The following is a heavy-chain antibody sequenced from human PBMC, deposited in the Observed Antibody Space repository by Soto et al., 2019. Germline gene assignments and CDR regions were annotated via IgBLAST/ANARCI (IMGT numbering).Heavy chain of an antibody. V-gene: IGHV3-74*01. CDR3: ARAIYHYYYGMDV. CDR1: GFTFSSYW. Sequence: PGGSLRLSCAASGFTFSSYWMHWVRQAPGKGLVWVSRINSDGSSTSYADSVKGRFIISRDNAKNTLYLQMSSLRAEDTAVYYCARAIYHYYYGMDVWGQGTTVTVSS. J-gene: IGHJ6*02. CDR2: INSDGSST.